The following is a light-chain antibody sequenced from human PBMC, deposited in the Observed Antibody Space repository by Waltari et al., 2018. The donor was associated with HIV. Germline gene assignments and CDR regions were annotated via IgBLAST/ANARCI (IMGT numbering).Light chain of an antibody. CDR2: KDS. V-gene: IGLV3-25*03. J-gene: IGLJ2*01. CDR3: QSADSSGTDLI. CDR1: ALPMQY. Sequence: SYELTQPPSVSVSPGQTARITCSGDALPMQYAYWYQQKAGQAPVLVISKDSERPSGIPERFSGSSSGTTVTLTISGVQAEDEADYNCQSADSSGTDLIFGGGTKLTVL.